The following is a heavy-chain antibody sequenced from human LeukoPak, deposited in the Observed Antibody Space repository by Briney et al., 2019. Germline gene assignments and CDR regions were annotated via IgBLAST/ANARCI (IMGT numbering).Heavy chain of an antibody. CDR1: GFTFSNYE. CDR3: ARSTVTNYFDY. Sequence: PEGSLRLSCAASGFTFSNYEMNWVRQAPGKGLEWVSYISGGGSTIKYVDSVKGRFTISRDNAENSLYLQMNSLRVEDTAVYYCARSTVTNYFDYWGQGTLVTVSS. D-gene: IGHD4-17*01. CDR2: ISGGGSTI. V-gene: IGHV3-48*03. J-gene: IGHJ4*02.